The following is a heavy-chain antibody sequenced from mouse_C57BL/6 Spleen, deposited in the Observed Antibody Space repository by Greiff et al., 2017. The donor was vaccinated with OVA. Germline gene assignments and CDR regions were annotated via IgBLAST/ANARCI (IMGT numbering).Heavy chain of an antibody. V-gene: IGHV3-6*01. CDR1: GYSITSGYY. Sequence: VQLKESGPGLVKPSQSLSLTCSVTGYSITSGYYWNWIRQFPGNKLEWMGYISYDGSNNYNPSLKNRISITRDTSKNQFFLKLNSVTTEDTATYYCARDLTEAYWGQGTLVTVSA. CDR2: ISYDGSN. J-gene: IGHJ3*01. D-gene: IGHD4-1*01. CDR3: ARDLTEAY.